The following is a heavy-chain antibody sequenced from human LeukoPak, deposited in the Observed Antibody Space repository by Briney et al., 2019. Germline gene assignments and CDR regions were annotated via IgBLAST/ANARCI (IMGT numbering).Heavy chain of an antibody. CDR3: ARDLEEMATIDY. CDR1: GFTFSNYW. D-gene: IGHD5-24*01. V-gene: IGHV3-30-3*01. Sequence: PGGSLRLSCAASGFTFSNYWMHWVRQAPGKGLEWVAVISYDGSNKYYADSVKGRFTISRDNSKNTLYLQMNSLRAEDTAVYYCARDLEEMATIDYWGQGTLVTVSS. J-gene: IGHJ4*02. CDR2: ISYDGSNK.